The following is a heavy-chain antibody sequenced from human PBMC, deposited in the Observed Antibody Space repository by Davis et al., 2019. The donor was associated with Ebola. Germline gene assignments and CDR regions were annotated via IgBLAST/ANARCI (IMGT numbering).Heavy chain of an antibody. V-gene: IGHV3-33*01. J-gene: IGHJ4*02. CDR3: ARGPNYDFWSGYPDY. D-gene: IGHD3-3*01. CDR1: GFTFSSYG. Sequence: GGSLRLSCAASGFTFSSYGMHWVRQAPGKGLEWVAVIWYDGSNKYYADSVKGRFTISRDNSKNTLYLQMNSLRAEDTAVYYCARGPNYDFWSGYPDYWGQGTLVTVSS. CDR2: IWYDGSNK.